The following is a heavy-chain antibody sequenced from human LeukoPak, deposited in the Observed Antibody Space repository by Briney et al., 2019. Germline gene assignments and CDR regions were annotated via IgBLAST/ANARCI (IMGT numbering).Heavy chain of an antibody. CDR2: INPSGGST. CDR1: GYTFTSYY. Sequence: ASVKVSCKASGYTFTSYYMHWVRQAPGQGLEWMGIINPSGGSTSYAQKFQGRVTMTRDTSTSTVYMELSSLRSEDTAVYYCASAQSSEAQFDYWGQGTLVTVSS. D-gene: IGHD3-16*02. V-gene: IGHV1-46*01. J-gene: IGHJ4*02. CDR3: ASAQSSEAQFDY.